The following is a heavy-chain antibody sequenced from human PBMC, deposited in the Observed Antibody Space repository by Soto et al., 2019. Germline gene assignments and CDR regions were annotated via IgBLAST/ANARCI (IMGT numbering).Heavy chain of an antibody. J-gene: IGHJ4*02. D-gene: IGHD3-9*01. V-gene: IGHV1-18*01. CDR3: ARDKQRLRYFDWPDY. Sequence: KVWASVKVSCKASGYTFTSYGISWVRQAPGQGLEWMGWISAYNGNTNYAQKLQGRVTMTTDTSTSTAYMELRSLRSDDTAVYYCARDKQRLRYFDWPDYWGQGTLVTVSS. CDR2: ISAYNGNT. CDR1: GYTFTSYG.